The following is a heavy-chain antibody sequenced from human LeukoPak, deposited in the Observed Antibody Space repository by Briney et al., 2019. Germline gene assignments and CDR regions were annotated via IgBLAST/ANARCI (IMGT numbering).Heavy chain of an antibody. CDR2: INHSGST. J-gene: IGHJ4*02. D-gene: IGHD6-13*01. Sequence: PSETLSLTCAVYGGSFSGYYWRWIRQPPGKGLEWIGEINHSGSTNYNPSLKSRVTISVDTSKNQFSLKLSSVTAADTAVYYCAREIGSSSWYVYFDYWGQGTLVTVSS. V-gene: IGHV4-34*01. CDR3: AREIGSSSWYVYFDY. CDR1: GGSFSGYY.